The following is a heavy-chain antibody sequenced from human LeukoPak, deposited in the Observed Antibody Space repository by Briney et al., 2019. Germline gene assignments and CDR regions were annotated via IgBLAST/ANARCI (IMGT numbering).Heavy chain of an antibody. J-gene: IGHJ4*02. CDR1: GFTFSSYG. CDR3: ARSQRSNGHLFDY. CDR2: IWYDGSNK. Sequence: GRSLRLSCAASGFTFSSYGMHWVRQAPGKGLEWVAVIWYDGSNKYYADSVKGRFTISRDNSKNTLYLQMNSLRAEDTAVYYCARSQRSNGHLFDYWGQGTLVTVSS. V-gene: IGHV3-33*01.